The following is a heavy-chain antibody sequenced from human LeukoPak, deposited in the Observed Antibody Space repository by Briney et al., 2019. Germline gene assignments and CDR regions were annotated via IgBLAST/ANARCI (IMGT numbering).Heavy chain of an antibody. D-gene: IGHD6-19*01. CDR3: AAGVIRAVAVLGY. CDR2: IIHSGST. V-gene: IGHV4-34*12. Sequence: SETLSLTCAVSGGSFSGYYWSWIRQPPGKGLEWIGEIIHSGSTTYNSSLKSRVTISVDLSKTQFSLKLRSVTAADTAVYYCAAGVIRAVAVLGYWGQGTLVTVSS. CDR1: GGSFSGYY. J-gene: IGHJ4*02.